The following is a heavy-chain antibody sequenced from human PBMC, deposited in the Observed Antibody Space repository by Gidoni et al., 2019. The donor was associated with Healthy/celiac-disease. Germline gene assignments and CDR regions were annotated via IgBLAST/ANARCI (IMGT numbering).Heavy chain of an antibody. CDR3: ARDRLGSGGFDY. J-gene: IGHJ4*02. D-gene: IGHD3-10*01. CDR1: GFTFSSYG. V-gene: IGHV3-33*01. Sequence: QVQLVESGGGVVQPGRSMRLSCAASGFTFSSYGMHWVRQAPGKGLEWVAVIWYDGSNKYYADSVKGRFTISRDNSKNTLYLQMNSLRAEDTAVYYCARDRLGSGGFDYWGQGTLVTVSS. CDR2: IWYDGSNK.